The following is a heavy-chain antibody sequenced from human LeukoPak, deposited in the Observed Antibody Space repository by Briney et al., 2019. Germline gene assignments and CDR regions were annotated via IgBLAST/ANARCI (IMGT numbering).Heavy chain of an antibody. CDR3: ASRLGSGMDV. Sequence: PSETLSLTCTVSGGSISSSSYYWGWIRDPPGKGLEGIGSIYYSGSTYYNPSLKSRVPLSVHTSKHQFSLKLSSVTAADTAVYYCASRLGSGMDVWGQGTTVTVSS. J-gene: IGHJ6*02. CDR1: GGSISSSSYY. CDR2: IYYSGST. D-gene: IGHD3-3*01. V-gene: IGHV4-39*01.